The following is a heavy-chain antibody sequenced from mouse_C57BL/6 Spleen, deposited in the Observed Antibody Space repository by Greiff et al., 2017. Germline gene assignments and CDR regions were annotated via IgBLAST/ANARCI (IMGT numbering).Heavy chain of an antibody. D-gene: IGHD1-1*01. Sequence: QVQLQQPGAELVKPGASVKMSCKASGYTFTSYWITWVKQRPGQGLEWIGDIYPGSGSTKYNEKFKSKATLTVYTSSSTAYMQLSSLTSEDSAVYYCARRDYGSLDYWGQGTTLTVSS. V-gene: IGHV1-55*01. CDR3: ARRDYGSLDY. J-gene: IGHJ2*01. CDR1: GYTFTSYW. CDR2: IYPGSGST.